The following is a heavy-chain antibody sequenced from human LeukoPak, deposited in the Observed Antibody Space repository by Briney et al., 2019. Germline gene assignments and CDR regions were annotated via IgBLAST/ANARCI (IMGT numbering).Heavy chain of an antibody. CDR2: IYPGDSDT. CDR3: ARHVGLTGYYTDPFDY. D-gene: IGHD3-9*01. CDR1: GYSFTSYW. V-gene: IGHV5-51*01. J-gene: IGHJ4*02. Sequence: GESLKISCKGSGYSFTSYWIGWVRQMPGKGLEWMGIIYPGDSDTRYSPSFQGQVPISADKAISTAYLQWSSLKASDTAMYYCARHVGLTGYYTDPFDYWGQGTLVTVSS.